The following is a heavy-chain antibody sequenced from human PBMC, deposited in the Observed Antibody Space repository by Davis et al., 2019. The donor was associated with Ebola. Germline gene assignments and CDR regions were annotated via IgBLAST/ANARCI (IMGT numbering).Heavy chain of an antibody. D-gene: IGHD1-26*01. Sequence: GESLKISCAASGFTFSSYSMNWVRQAPGKGLEWVANIKQDGSEKYYVDSVKGRFTISRDNSKNTLYLQMNSLRAEDTAVYYCARDSEAGSDWGQGTLVTVSS. V-gene: IGHV3-7*03. CDR2: IKQDGSEK. CDR1: GFTFSSYS. CDR3: ARDSEAGSD. J-gene: IGHJ4*02.